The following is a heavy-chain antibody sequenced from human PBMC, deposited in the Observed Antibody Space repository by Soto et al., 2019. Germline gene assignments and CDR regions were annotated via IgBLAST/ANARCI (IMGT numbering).Heavy chain of an antibody. V-gene: IGHV3-23*01. J-gene: IGHJ2*01. D-gene: IGHD3-22*01. Sequence: PGGSLRLSCAASGFTFSSYAMSWVRQAPGKGLEWVSVISGSGGSTYYADSVKGRFTISRDNSKNTLYLQMNSLRAEDTAVYYCAKDHYYDSSGYPSINWHFDIWGRGTLVTVSS. CDR1: GFTFSSYA. CDR2: ISGSGGST. CDR3: AKDHYYDSSGYPSINWHFDI.